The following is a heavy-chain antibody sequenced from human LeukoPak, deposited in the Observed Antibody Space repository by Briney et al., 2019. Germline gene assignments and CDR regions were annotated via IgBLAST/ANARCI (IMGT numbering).Heavy chain of an antibody. V-gene: IGHV3-7*01. D-gene: IGHD1-26*01. CDR3: ARDRGLLGGATFSGDY. J-gene: IGHJ4*02. CDR2: IKQDGSEK. Sequence: GGSLRLSCAASEFTFSNYWMSWVRQAPGKGLEWVANIKQDGSEKFYVDSVKGRFTISRDNAKNSLYLQMNSLRAEDTAVYYCARDRGLLGGATFSGDYWGQGTLVTVSS. CDR1: EFTFSNYW.